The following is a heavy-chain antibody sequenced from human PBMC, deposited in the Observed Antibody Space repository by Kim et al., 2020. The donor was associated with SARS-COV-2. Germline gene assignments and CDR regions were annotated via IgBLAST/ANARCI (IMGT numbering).Heavy chain of an antibody. D-gene: IGHD3-10*01. Sequence: PAFQGQVTISADKSISTAYLQWSSLKASDTAMYYCARQRYGSGSSDAFDIWGQGTMVTVSS. J-gene: IGHJ3*02. CDR3: ARQRYGSGSSDAFDI. V-gene: IGHV5-51*01.